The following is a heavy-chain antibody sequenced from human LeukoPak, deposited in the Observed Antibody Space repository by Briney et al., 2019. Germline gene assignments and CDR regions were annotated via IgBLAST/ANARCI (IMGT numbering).Heavy chain of an antibody. Sequence: SVNVSCKAYGGTFSMFTISWVRQAPGQGFEWMGGITPIFGTANFAQKFQGRVSITADGSTSTAFMELSSLRSEDTAVYYCAREWGLESSGYYYAYWGQGTLVTVSS. CDR1: GGTFSMFT. D-gene: IGHD3-22*01. J-gene: IGHJ4*02. CDR3: AREWGLESSGYYYAY. V-gene: IGHV1-69*01. CDR2: ITPIFGTA.